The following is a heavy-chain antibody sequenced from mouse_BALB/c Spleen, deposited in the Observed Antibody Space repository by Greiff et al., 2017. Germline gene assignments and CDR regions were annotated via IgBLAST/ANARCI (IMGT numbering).Heavy chain of an antibody. V-gene: IGHV2-2*02. D-gene: IGHD2-4*01. CDR2: IWSGGST. CDR3: STLSTMITTGSIDY. CDR1: GFSLTSYG. J-gene: IGHJ4*01. Sequence: QVQLQQSGPGLVQPSQSLSITCTVSGFSLTSYGVHWVRQSPGKGLEWLGVIWSGGSTDYNAAFISRLSISKDNSKSQVFFKMNSLQANDTAIYYCSTLSTMITTGSIDYWGQGTSVTVSS.